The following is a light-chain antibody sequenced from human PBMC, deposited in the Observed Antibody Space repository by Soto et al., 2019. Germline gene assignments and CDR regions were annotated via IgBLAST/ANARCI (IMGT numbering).Light chain of an antibody. CDR2: EVN. Sequence: QSARTQPPSASWSPGQSVTISCTGTSSDVGDYNYVSWYQQHPGKAPKLMIYEVNKRPSGVPDRFSGSKSGNTASLTVSGLQAEDETDYYCSSYAGYSNLVFGGGTKLTFL. J-gene: IGLJ2*01. V-gene: IGLV2-8*01. CDR3: SSYAGYSNLV. CDR1: SSDVGDYNY.